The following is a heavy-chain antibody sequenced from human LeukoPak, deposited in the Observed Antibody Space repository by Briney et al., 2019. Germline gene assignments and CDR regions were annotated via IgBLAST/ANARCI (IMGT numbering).Heavy chain of an antibody. CDR2: IYYNGST. J-gene: IGHJ4*02. V-gene: IGHV4-59*12. Sequence: PSETLSLTCTVSGGSITNYYWIWIRQPPGKGLEWIGYIYYNGSTNYNPSLKSRVTMSVDTSNNQFSLRLSSVTAADTAVYYCARDPGYSSGWPGYFDYWGQGTLVTVSS. CDR1: GGSITNYY. CDR3: ARDPGYSSGWPGYFDY. D-gene: IGHD6-19*01.